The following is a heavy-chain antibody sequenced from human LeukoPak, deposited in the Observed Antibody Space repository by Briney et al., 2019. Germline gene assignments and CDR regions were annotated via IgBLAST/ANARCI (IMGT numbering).Heavy chain of an antibody. CDR3: AKGSAGGRPYYFDY. CDR2: IDSSGSYT. V-gene: IGHV3-23*05. J-gene: IGHJ4*02. D-gene: IGHD6-13*01. CDR1: GFTFSSYA. Sequence: GGSLRLSCAVSGFTFSSYAMSWVRQAPGKGLEWVSAIDSSGSYTWYDDSVKGRFTISRDNSKNTLYLQVNSLRAEDTAVNYCAKGSAGGRPYYFDYWGQGTLVPVSS.